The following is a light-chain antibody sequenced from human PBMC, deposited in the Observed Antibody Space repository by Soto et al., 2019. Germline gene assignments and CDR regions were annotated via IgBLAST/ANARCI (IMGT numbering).Light chain of an antibody. CDR2: AAS. V-gene: IGKV3-20*01. J-gene: IGKJ1*01. CDR1: QSVSSTY. Sequence: EIVLTQSPGTLSLPPGERATLSCRASQSVSSTYLAWYQQKPGQAPRLLIYAASSRATGIPDRFSGSGSGTDFTLTISRLEPEDFAVYYCQHYGSSPETFGQGTKVDIK. CDR3: QHYGSSPET.